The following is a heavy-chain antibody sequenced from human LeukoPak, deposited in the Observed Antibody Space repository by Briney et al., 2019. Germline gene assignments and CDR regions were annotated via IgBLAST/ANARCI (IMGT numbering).Heavy chain of an antibody. J-gene: IGHJ4*02. CDR2: INSDGSDT. V-gene: IGHV3-74*01. D-gene: IGHD2-8*02. CDR3: ARDLTGTLFDY. Sequence: GGSLRLSCAASGFTFSIYWMHWVRQVPGKGLVWVSRINSDGSDTNYADSVKGRFTTSRDNAKSTVYLQMNSLGLEDTAVYFCARDLTGTLFDYWGQGTLVTVSS. CDR1: GFTFSIYW.